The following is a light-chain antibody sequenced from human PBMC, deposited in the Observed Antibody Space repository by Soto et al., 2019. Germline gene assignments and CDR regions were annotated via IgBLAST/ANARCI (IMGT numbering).Light chain of an antibody. V-gene: IGKV2D-29*02. Sequence: DILMSQTPLSLSVTPGQPASISCKSSQSLLHSDGKTYLYWYLQKPGQSPQLLIYEVSKRFSGVPDRFIGSGSGTAFSLKISRVENEDVGVCYSMQSIQLPSNTFGQGTRLEIK. J-gene: IGKJ5*01. CDR2: EVS. CDR1: QSLLHSDGKTY. CDR3: MQSIQLPSNT.